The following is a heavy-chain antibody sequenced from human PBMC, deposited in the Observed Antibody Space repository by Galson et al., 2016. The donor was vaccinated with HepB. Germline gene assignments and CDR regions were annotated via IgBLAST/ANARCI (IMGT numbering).Heavy chain of an antibody. CDR3: AREPFDSPCDY. V-gene: IGHV3-7*03. CDR1: GFTFSCYW. Sequence: SLRLSCAVSGFTFSCYWVVWVRQAPGEGLEWVAHINDDESEKYYVDSVKGRFTISRDNVKNSLYLQMNSLRVEDTAVYFCAREPFDSPCDYWGPGTLVTVSA. D-gene: IGHD2/OR15-2a*01. CDR2: INDDESEK. J-gene: IGHJ4*02.